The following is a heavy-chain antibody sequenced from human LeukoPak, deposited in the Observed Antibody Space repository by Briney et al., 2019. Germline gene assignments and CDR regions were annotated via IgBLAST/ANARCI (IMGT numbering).Heavy chain of an antibody. Sequence: GSVKVSCKASGYTFTGYYMHWVRQAPGQGLEWMGWINTNSSGTNYAQKFQGRVTMTRDTSISTAYMELSRLRSDDTAVYYCAHVIAVAGTTTDAFDIWGQGTMVTVSS. CDR2: INTNSSGT. D-gene: IGHD6-19*01. V-gene: IGHV1-2*02. CDR1: GYTFTGYY. CDR3: AHVIAVAGTTTDAFDI. J-gene: IGHJ3*02.